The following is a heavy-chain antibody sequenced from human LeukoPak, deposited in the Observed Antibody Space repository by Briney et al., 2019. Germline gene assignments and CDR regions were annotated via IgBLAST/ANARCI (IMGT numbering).Heavy chain of an antibody. D-gene: IGHD3-10*01. CDR2: ISGSGGST. CDR1: GFTFSSYW. CDR3: AKAGHYYGSGSSFDY. V-gene: IGHV3-23*01. J-gene: IGHJ4*02. Sequence: GGSLRLSCAASGFTFSSYWMHWVRQAPGKGLEWVSAISGSGGSTYYADSVKGRFTISRDNSKNTLYLQMNSLRAEDTAVYYCAKAGHYYGSGSSFDYWGQGTLVTVSS.